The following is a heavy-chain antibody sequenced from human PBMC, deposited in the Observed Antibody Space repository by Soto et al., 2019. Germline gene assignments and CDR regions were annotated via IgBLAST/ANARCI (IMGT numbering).Heavy chain of an antibody. CDR3: AMGIAADGTPSYYYGMDV. V-gene: IGHV1-2*04. CDR1: GYTFTGYY. CDR2: INPNSGGT. J-gene: IGHJ6*02. D-gene: IGHD6-13*01. Sequence: ASVKVYCKASGYTFTGYYMHWVRQAPGQGLEWMGWINPNSGGTNYAQKVQSWVTMTSDTSISTAYMELSRLRSDDTAVYYCAMGIAADGTPSYYYGMDVWGQGTTVAVSS.